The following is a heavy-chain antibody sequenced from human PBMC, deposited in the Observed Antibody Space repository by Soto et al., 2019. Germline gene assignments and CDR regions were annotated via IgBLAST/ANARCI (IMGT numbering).Heavy chain of an antibody. Sequence: QVQLQESGPGLVKPSETLSLTCTVSGGSISSYYWSWIRQPPGKGLEWIGYIYYSGGTNYNPSLKSRVVMSVDTSQNPFSLKLSSVTAAETAVYYCARQLITWGQGTLVTVSS. J-gene: IGHJ5*02. CDR3: ARQLIT. D-gene: IGHD6-13*01. CDR2: IYYSGGT. CDR1: GGSISSYY. V-gene: IGHV4-59*01.